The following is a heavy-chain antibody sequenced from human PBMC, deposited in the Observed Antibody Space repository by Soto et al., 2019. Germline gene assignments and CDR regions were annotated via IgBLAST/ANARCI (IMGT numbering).Heavy chain of an antibody. CDR2: ISYDGDNK. Sequence: QVQLVESGGGVVQPGRSLRLSCAASGFTFSYHALNWVRQAPGKGLEWVAVISYDGDNKYIAEAVKGRLTISRDNPMNTVSLQMNSLRTEDTAMYFCARGTTTSAFSVMDVWGQGTTVTVSS. V-gene: IGHV3-30-3*01. CDR3: ARGTTTSAFSVMDV. D-gene: IGHD1-1*01. CDR1: GFTFSYHA. J-gene: IGHJ6*02.